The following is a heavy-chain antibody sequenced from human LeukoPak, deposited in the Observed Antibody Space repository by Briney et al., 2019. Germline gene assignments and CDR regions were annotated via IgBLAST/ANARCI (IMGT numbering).Heavy chain of an antibody. CDR2: IYYSGST. D-gene: IGHD6-19*01. V-gene: IGHV4-59*01. CDR1: GGSIRSYY. CDR3: ARVRGSSGWYFFGAFDI. J-gene: IGHJ3*02. Sequence: PSETLSLTCTVPGGSIRSYYWSWIRQPPGKGLEWIGYIYYSGSTNYNPSLKSRVTISVDTSKNQFSLKLSSVTAADTAVYYCARVRGSSGWYFFGAFDIWGQGTMVTVSS.